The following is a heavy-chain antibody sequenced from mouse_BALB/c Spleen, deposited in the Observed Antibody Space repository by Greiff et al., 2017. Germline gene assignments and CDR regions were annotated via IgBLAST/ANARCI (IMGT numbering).Heavy chain of an antibody. J-gene: IGHJ3*01. CDR1: GFNIKDTY. CDR2: IDPANGNT. D-gene: IGHD2-4*01. CDR3: ARSTMITTFAY. V-gene: IGHV14-3*02. Sequence: EVKLVESGAELVKPGASVKLSCTASGFNIKDTYMHWVKQRPEQGLEWIGRIDPANGNTKYDPKFQGKATITADTSSNTAYLQLSSLTSEDTAVYYCARSTMITTFAYWGQGTLVTVSA.